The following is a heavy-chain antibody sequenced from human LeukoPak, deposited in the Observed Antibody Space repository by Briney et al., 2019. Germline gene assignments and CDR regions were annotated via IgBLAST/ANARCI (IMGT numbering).Heavy chain of an antibody. CDR2: ISGSGGST. Sequence: PGGSLRLSCAASGFTFSSYAMSWVRQAPGKGLEWVSAISGSGGSTYYADSVKGRFTISRDNSKNTLYLQMNSLRAEDTAVYYCVSGGVRNRPGWDYYYYYMDVWGKGTTVTVSS. V-gene: IGHV3-23*01. J-gene: IGHJ6*03. CDR3: VSGGVRNRPGWDYYYYYMDV. D-gene: IGHD3-9*01. CDR1: GFTFSSYA.